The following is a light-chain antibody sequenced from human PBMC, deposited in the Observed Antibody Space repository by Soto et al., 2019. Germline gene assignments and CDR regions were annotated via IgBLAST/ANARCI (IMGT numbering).Light chain of an antibody. J-gene: IGLJ2*01. V-gene: IGLV4-69*01. CDR3: HTCATDAHVV. Sequence: QSVLTQPPSASASLGASGSLTCTLSSGHSSYSVACHQRQPEKGPRYLMKLNNGGSYSTGDGVPARFSGSSSGAERYLTIASLQPDDEAEYHCHTCATDAHVVFGGGTKLTV. CDR2: LNNGGSY. CDR1: SGHSSYS.